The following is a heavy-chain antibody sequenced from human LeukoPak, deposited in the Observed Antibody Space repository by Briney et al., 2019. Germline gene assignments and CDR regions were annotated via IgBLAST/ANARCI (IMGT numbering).Heavy chain of an antibody. Sequence: GGSLRLSCEASGFIFTNYGMDWVRQAPGKGLEWFSGVSGRDGRTYYADSVKGRFTASRDNSRGTLHLQMSSLRAEDTALYYCTSGMSLTGDGPFDFWGQGTLVTVSS. J-gene: IGHJ4*02. V-gene: IGHV3-23*01. CDR2: VSGRDGRT. CDR1: GFIFTNYG. CDR3: TSGMSLTGDGPFDF. D-gene: IGHD3-9*01.